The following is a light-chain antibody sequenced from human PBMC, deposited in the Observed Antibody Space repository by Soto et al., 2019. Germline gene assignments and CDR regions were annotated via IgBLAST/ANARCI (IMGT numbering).Light chain of an antibody. CDR2: LGS. Sequence: DLGMTQSPLSLPVTPGEPASISCRSSQSLLHTNGNTYLDWFLQKPGQSPQLLIYLGSNRASGVPDRFSGSGSGTDFTLKISRVEAEDVGVYYCMQALHSPLTFGQGTRLEI. V-gene: IGKV2-28*01. CDR3: MQALHSPLT. CDR1: QSLLHTNGNTY. J-gene: IGKJ5*01.